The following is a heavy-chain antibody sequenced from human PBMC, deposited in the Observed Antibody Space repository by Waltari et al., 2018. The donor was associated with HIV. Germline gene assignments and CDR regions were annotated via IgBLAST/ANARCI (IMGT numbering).Heavy chain of an antibody. CDR3: ARGLGGSYYYGVDV. Sequence: QVHLVQSGAEVKMPGASVRVSCKTSGYIFTNYGVSWVRQAPGQGLEWLGWISGYKANTNYAQRRQSRVTLTTDTSTSTAYMELRSLRSDDTAVYYCARGLGGSYYYGVDVWGQGTTVTVS. V-gene: IGHV1-18*01. CDR1: GYIFTNYG. CDR2: ISGYKANT. J-gene: IGHJ6*02.